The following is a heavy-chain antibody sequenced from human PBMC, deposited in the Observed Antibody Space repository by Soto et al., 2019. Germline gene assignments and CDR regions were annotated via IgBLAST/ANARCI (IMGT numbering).Heavy chain of an antibody. CDR1: GFTVSSNY. V-gene: IGHV3-66*01. CDR2: IYSGGSA. J-gene: IGHJ4*02. Sequence: EVQLVESGGGLVQPGGSLRLSCAASGFTVSSNYMSRVRQAPGKGLEWVSVIYSGGSAYYADAVKGRLTITREYSKNTQYLQINSLLDEDTAVYDCAGDGYSYGGGYFDYWGQGTLVTVSS. CDR3: AGDGYSYGGGYFDY. D-gene: IGHD5-18*01.